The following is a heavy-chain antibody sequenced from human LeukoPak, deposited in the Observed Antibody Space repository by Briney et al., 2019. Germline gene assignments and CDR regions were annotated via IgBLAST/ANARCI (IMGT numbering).Heavy chain of an antibody. V-gene: IGHV5-51*01. D-gene: IGHD3-22*01. CDR3: GRYFVYDSTVYYFDY. CDR2: IYPGDSDT. CDR1: GYSFTSFW. J-gene: IGHJ4*02. Sequence: GESLKISCKGSGYSFTSFWIGWVRQMPGKGLEWMGIIYPGDSDTRYSPSFQGQVTMAADKSISTAYLQWSNLTASDTAIYYWGRYFVYDSTVYYFDYWAQEPLVPFSS.